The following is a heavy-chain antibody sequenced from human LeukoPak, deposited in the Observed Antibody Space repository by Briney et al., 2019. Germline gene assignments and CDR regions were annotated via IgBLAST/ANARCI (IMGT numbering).Heavy chain of an antibody. CDR2: IYTSGRT. J-gene: IGHJ4*02. CDR1: GGSISSYY. D-gene: IGHD2-15*01. CDR3: ARGGCSGGSCYIDY. Sequence: SETLSLTCTVSGGSISSYYWNWIRQPAGKGLEWIGRIYTSGRTNYNPSLKSRVTMSVDTSKNQFSLKLSSVTAADTAVYYCARGGCSGGSCYIDYWGQGTLVTVSS. V-gene: IGHV4-4*07.